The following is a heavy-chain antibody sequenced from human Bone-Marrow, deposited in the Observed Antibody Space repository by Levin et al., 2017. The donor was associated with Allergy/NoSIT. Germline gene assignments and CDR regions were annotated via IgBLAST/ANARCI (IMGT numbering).Heavy chain of an antibody. J-gene: IGHJ4*02. V-gene: IGHV3-23*01. CDR2: ISDSGSAT. D-gene: IGHD6-13*01. CDR3: AKEHSSFFDS. Sequence: HPGGSLRLSCAASGFTFSVYAMSWVRQAPGKGLEWVSAISDSGSATYYIDSVQDRFIISRDNSKNTLYLQMDSLRAEDTAVYYCAKEHSSFFDSWGQGALVTVSS. CDR1: GFTFSVYA.